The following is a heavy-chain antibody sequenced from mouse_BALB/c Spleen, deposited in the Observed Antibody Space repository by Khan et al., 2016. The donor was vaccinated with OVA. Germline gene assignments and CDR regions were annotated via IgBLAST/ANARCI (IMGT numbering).Heavy chain of an antibody. CDR2: ISPGSGDT. J-gene: IGHJ3*01. Sequence: QVQLKQSGAELARPGASVKLSCKASGYTFTDYYINWVKQRTGQGLEWIGEISPGSGDTYYNEKFKGKATLTADKSSNTAYMQLSSLTSEASAVYCGARRNYFGYTFAYWGQGTLVTVSA. V-gene: IGHV1-77*01. CDR1: GYTFTDYY. D-gene: IGHD1-2*01. CDR3: ARRNYFGYTFAY.